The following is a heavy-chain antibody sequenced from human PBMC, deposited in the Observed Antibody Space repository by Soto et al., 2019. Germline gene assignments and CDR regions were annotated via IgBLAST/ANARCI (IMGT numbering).Heavy chain of an antibody. D-gene: IGHD3-22*01. V-gene: IGHV4-31*03. J-gene: IGHJ6*02. CDR1: GDSISSGDSY. CDR2: IYYSGTT. Sequence: QVQLQESGPGLVKPSQTLSLTCTVSGDSISSGDSYWSWIRQHPGKGLEWIGFIYYSGTTYYNPSLKRRVTMSVDTSKNHFSLTLTSVTAADTAVYYCARGGVIITMLAGDYYYGMDVWGQGTTVTVSS. CDR3: ARGGVIITMLAGDYYYGMDV.